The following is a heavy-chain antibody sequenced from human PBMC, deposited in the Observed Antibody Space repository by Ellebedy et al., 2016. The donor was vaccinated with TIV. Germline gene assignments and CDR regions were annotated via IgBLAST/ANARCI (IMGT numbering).Heavy chain of an antibody. Sequence: PGGSLRLSCAASGFSFRSYWMSWVRQAPGKGLEWVANIYQDGGVQYYVDSVKGRFTISRDNADNSLFLQMNSLRVEDTAVYYCARRGSYGDYAVQVNNWFDRWGQGTLVTV. V-gene: IGHV3-7*01. D-gene: IGHD4-17*01. CDR3: ARRGSYGDYAVQVNNWFDR. CDR1: GFSFRSYW. CDR2: IYQDGGVQ. J-gene: IGHJ5*02.